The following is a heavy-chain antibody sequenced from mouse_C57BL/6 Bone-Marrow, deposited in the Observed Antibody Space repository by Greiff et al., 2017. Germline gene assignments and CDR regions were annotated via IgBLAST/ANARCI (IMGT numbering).Heavy chain of an antibody. CDR3: ARAMVTTSRYFDV. Sequence: EVMLVESGGGLVKPGGSLKLSCAASGFTFSSYAMSWVRQTPEKRLEWVATISDGGSYTYYPDNVKGRFTISRDNAKNNLYLQMSHLKSEDTAMYYCARAMVTTSRYFDVWGTGTTVTVSS. D-gene: IGHD2-2*01. CDR1: GFTFSSYA. CDR2: ISDGGSYT. J-gene: IGHJ1*03. V-gene: IGHV5-4*03.